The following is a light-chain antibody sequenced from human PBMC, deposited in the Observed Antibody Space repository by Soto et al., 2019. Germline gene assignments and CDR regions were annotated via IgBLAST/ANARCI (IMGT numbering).Light chain of an antibody. V-gene: IGLV2-8*01. CDR2: EVN. Sequence: QSALTQPPSASGSPGQSVTISCTGTSSDVGGYNYVSWYQQYPGKAPKLMIYEVNKRPSGVPDRFRGSKSGSTASLTVSGLQAEDEADYYCSSYAGNLYVFGTGTMVTVL. CDR1: SSDVGGYNY. CDR3: SSYAGNLYV. J-gene: IGLJ1*01.